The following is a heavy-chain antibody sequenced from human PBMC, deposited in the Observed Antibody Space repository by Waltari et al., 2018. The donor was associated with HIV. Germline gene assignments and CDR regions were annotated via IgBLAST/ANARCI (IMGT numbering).Heavy chain of an antibody. J-gene: IGHJ4*02. V-gene: IGHV3-33*01. CDR1: GLIFSIYG. CDR3: ASAAGPFDN. D-gene: IGHD6-13*01. Sequence: QVQLVESGGGVVQPGRSLRLSGEASGLIFSIYGMPWVRQAPGKGLEWVAVIWSDGSNKYYADSVKGRFTISRDNSKNTLYLQMNSLRAEDTAVYYCASAAGPFDNWGQGTLVTVSS. CDR2: IWSDGSNK.